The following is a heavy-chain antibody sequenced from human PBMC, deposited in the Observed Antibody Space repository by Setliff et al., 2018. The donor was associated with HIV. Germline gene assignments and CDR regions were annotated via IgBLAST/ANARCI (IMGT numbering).Heavy chain of an antibody. CDR2: RSPIFSTT. J-gene: IGHJ3*02. D-gene: IGHD3-22*01. V-gene: IGHV1-69*05. Sequence: GASVKVSCKGSGDTFTTYVVSWVRQAPGQGLEWMGGRSPIFSTTNYAQKFQGRVTITTDESTSGAYMELSSLRSEDTAVYYCAITSRGYSLQRGGAFDIWGQGTLVTVSS. CDR3: AITSRGYSLQRGGAFDI. CDR1: GDTFTTYV.